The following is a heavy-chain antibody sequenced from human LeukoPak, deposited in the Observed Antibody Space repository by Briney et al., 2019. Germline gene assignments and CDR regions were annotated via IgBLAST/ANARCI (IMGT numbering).Heavy chain of an antibody. V-gene: IGHV4-39*07. D-gene: IGHD3-16*01. CDR1: GGSISSSSYY. J-gene: IGHJ4*02. CDR2: IYYSGST. Sequence: PSETLSLTCTVSGGSISSSSYYWGWVRQPPGKGLEWIGSIYYSGSTYYNPSLKSRVTISVDTCKNQFSLKLSSVTAADTAVYYCARGDYVWGSFDYWGQGTLVTVSS. CDR3: ARGDYVWGSFDY.